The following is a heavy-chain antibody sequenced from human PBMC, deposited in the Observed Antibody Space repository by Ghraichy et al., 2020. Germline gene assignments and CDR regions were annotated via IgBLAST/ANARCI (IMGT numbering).Heavy chain of an antibody. J-gene: IGHJ4*02. V-gene: IGHV3-15*01. D-gene: IGHD4-11*01. CDR2: IKSKSEGGTT. CDR1: GFTFNNVW. Sequence: GGSLRLSCAASGFTFNNVWMNWVRQAPGKGLEWVGRIKSKSEGGTTGYAAHVKGRFTILRDDSKNTLYLQMNSLKTEDTAVYYCATDPVHGSTVTDYWGQGTLVTVSS. CDR3: ATDPVHGSTVTDY.